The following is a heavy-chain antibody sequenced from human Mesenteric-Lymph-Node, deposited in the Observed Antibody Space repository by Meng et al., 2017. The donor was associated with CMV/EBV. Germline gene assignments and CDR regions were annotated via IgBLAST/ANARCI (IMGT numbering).Heavy chain of an antibody. D-gene: IGHD2-2*01. Sequence: SETLSLTCTVSGYSISSGYYWGWIRQPPGKGLEWIGSIYYSGSAYYNPSLKSRVTISIDTSKNQFSLKLASVTAADTAIYYCARDREYCSSTSCPVREPNWFDPWGHGTLVTVSS. J-gene: IGHJ5*02. CDR1: GYSISSGYY. CDR2: IYYSGSA. V-gene: IGHV4-38-2*02. CDR3: ARDREYCSSTSCPVREPNWFDP.